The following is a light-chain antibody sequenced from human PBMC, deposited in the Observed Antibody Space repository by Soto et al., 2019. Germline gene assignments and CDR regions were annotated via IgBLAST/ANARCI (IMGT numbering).Light chain of an antibody. CDR1: QSVSSY. J-gene: IGKJ4*01. CDR3: QQRSNWLLT. Sequence: EIVLTQSPATLSLSPGERATLSCRASQSVSSYLAWFQQKPGQAPRLLIYDKSNRATGVPARFSGSGSGTDFTRTISSLEPEEFAVYYCQQRSNWLLTFGGGTKVEIK. V-gene: IGKV3-11*01. CDR2: DKS.